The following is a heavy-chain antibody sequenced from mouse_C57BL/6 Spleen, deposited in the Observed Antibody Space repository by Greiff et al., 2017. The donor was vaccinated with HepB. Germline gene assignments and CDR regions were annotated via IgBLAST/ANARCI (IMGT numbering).Heavy chain of an antibody. CDR2: IDPETGGT. J-gene: IGHJ3*01. V-gene: IGHV1-15*01. Sequence: VQLQQSGAELVRPGASVTLSCKASGYTFTDYEMHWVKQTPVHGLEWIGAIDPETGGTAYNQKFKGKAILTADKSSSTAYMELRSLTSEDSAVYYWTREARGLWFAYWGQGTLVTVSA. D-gene: IGHD3-3*01. CDR3: TREARGLWFAY. CDR1: GYTFTDYE.